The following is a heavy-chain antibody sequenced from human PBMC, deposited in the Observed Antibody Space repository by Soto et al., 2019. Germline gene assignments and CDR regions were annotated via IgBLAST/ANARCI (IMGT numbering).Heavy chain of an antibody. V-gene: IGHV4-39*01. Sequence: PSETLSLTCTVSGGSISSSSYYWGWIRQPPGKGLEWIGSIYYSGSTYYNPSLKSRVTMSVDTSKNQFSLKLSSVTAADTAVYYCYTFGGVINMDVWGQGTTVTVSS. D-gene: IGHD3-16*02. CDR1: GGSISSSSYY. J-gene: IGHJ6*02. CDR2: IYYSGST. CDR3: YTFGGVINMDV.